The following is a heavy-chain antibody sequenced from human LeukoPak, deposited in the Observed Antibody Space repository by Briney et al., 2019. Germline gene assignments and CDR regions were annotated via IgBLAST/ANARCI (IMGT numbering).Heavy chain of an antibody. Sequence: SETLSLTCTVSGGSISSGGNYWSWIRQNPGKGLEWIGYINYSGSTYYNPSLKSRVTISVDTSKNQFSLKLSSVIAADTAVYYCARNELISSNYYYYGMDVWGQGTTVTVS. V-gene: IGHV4-31*03. CDR1: GGSISSGGNY. CDR3: ARNELISSNYYYYGMDV. J-gene: IGHJ6*02. CDR2: INYSGST.